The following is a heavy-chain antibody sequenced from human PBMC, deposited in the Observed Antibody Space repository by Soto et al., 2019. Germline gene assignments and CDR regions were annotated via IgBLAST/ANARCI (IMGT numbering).Heavy chain of an antibody. CDR2: ISGSGGST. V-gene: IGHV3-23*01. D-gene: IGHD1-26*01. J-gene: IGHJ1*01. CDR3: AKDVEGGSYYITGFQH. Sequence: EVQLLESGGGLVQPGGSLRLSCAASGFTFSSYAMSWVRQAPGKGLEWVSAISGSGGSTYYADSVKGRFTISRDNSKNKLYLQMNSLRAEDTAVYYCAKDVEGGSYYITGFQHWGQGTLVTVSS. CDR1: GFTFSSYA.